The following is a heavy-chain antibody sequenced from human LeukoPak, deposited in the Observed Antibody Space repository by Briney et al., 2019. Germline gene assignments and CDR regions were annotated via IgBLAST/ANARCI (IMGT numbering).Heavy chain of an antibody. Sequence: GGSLRLSCAASGFTFSNYWMHWVRHAPGKGLVWVSRINSDGINTIYADSVRGRFTISRDNSKSTLSLQMNSLRAEDTAIYYCATYRQVLLPFESWGQGTLVTVSS. CDR1: GFTFSNYW. CDR3: ATYRQVLLPFES. D-gene: IGHD2-8*02. V-gene: IGHV3-74*01. J-gene: IGHJ4*02. CDR2: INSDGINT.